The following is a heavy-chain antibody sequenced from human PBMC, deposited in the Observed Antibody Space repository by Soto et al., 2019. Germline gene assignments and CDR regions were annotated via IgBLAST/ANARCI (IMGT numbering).Heavy chain of an antibody. D-gene: IGHD3-10*02. CDR2: VIPIFGTA. CDR3: ARRLGVDHVPADLPGDI. V-gene: IGHV1-69*12. J-gene: IGHJ3*02. Sequence: QVQLVQSGAEVKKPGSSVKVSCKASGGTFSSYAISWVRQAPGQGLEWMGGVIPIFGTANYAQKFQGRVTITADESTSTAYMELSSLRSEDTAVYYCARRLGVDHVPADLPGDIWGQGTMVTVSS. CDR1: GGTFSSYA.